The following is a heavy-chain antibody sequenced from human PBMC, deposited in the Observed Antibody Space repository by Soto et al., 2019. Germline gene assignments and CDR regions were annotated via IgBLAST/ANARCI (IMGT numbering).Heavy chain of an antibody. Sequence: ASVKVSCKPSGYSFSDYFIQSVRQAPGQGLEWVAWINPKTAATNYAKKFQGRVSLTWDTSSTTAYMELTRLRPDDTAVYYCARIKWGLNYYNGMDVWGQGTTVTVSS. CDR2: INPKTAAT. CDR3: ARIKWGLNYYNGMDV. D-gene: IGHD1-26*01. J-gene: IGHJ6*02. CDR1: GYSFSDYF. V-gene: IGHV1-2*02.